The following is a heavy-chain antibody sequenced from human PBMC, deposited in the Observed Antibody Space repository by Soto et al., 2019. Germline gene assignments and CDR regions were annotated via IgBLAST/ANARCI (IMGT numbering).Heavy chain of an antibody. CDR2: ISYDGSNK. CDR3: ARPLWRDDYNWGYFDL. J-gene: IGHJ2*01. CDR1: GFTFSSYA. V-gene: IGHV3-30-3*01. Sequence: VQLVESGGGVVQPGRSLRLSCAASGFTFSSYAMHWVRQVPGKGLEWVAVISYDGSNKYYADSVKGRFTISRDNSNTTLYLQMNSLRAEETAVYYCARPLWRDDYNWGYFDLWGRGTLVTVSS. D-gene: IGHD4-4*01.